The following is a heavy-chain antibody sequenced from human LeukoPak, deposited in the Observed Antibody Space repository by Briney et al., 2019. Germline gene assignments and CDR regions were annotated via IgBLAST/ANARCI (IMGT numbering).Heavy chain of an antibody. D-gene: IGHD3-22*01. J-gene: IGHJ4*02. CDR1: GFALSTSGMC. CDR3: ARLLYYYDSSGSPALGFYY. Sequence: SGPALVNPTQTLTLACTFSGFALSTSGMCVSWIRQPPGKALEWLARIAWDDDNYYSTSLKTRLTISKDTSKNQLVLTMTNMDPVDTATYCCARLLYYYDSSGSPALGFYYWGQGTLVTFAS. CDR2: IAWDDDN. V-gene: IGHV2-70*11.